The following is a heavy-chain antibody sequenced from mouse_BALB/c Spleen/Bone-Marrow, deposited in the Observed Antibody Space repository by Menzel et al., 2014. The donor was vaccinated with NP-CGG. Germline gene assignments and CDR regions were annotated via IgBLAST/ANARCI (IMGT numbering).Heavy chain of an antibody. CDR2: INLSNGGT. CDR1: GYTSTRYY. CDR3: TRSNYGYWYFDV. Sequence: QVQLQQSGAELVKPGASVKLSCKASGYTSTRYYMYWIKQRPGQGLEWIGEINLSNGGTHFNEKLKSKATLTVDKSSSTAYMQLSSLTSEDSAVYYCTRSNYGYWYFDVWGAGTTVTVSS. D-gene: IGHD1-1*01. V-gene: IGHV1S81*02. J-gene: IGHJ1*01.